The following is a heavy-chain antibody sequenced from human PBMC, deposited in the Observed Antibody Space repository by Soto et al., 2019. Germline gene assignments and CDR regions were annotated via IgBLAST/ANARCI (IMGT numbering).Heavy chain of an antibody. D-gene: IGHD3-10*01. V-gene: IGHV4-39*07. J-gene: IGHJ6*02. CDR1: GGSISSSSYY. Sequence: PSETLSLTCTVSGGSISSSSYYWGWIRQPPGKGLEWIGEIYHSGSTNYNPSLKSRVTISVDKSKNQFSLKLSSVTAADTAVYYCARYYYGSGSYFFRSDGMDVWGQGTTVTVSS. CDR2: IYHSGST. CDR3: ARYYYGSGSYFFRSDGMDV.